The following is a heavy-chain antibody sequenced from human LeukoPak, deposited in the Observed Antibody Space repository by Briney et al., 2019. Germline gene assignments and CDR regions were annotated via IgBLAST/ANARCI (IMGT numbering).Heavy chain of an antibody. D-gene: IGHD3-3*01. J-gene: IGHJ4*02. CDR1: GYTFTSYG. CDR3: ARGYDFWSGYYDY. V-gene: IGHV1-2*02. CDR2: INPNSGGT. Sequence: ASVKVSCKASGYTFTSYGISWVRQAPGQGLEWMGWINPNSGGTNYAQKFQGRVTMTRDTSISTAYMELSRLRSDDTAVYYCARGYDFWSGYYDYWGQGTLVTVSS.